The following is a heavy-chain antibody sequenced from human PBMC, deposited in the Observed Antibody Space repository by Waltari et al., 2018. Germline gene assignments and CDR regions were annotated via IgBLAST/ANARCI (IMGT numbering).Heavy chain of an antibody. CDR3: ARSLDFWSGYSPDILTGYNY. D-gene: IGHD3-3*01. J-gene: IGHJ4*02. Sequence: QVQLQESGPGLVKPSETLSLTCAVSGYSISSGYYWGWIRQPPGKGLEWMGSIYHSGSTYYNPSLKGRVTMSVDTSKNQCSLKLSSVTAADTAVYYCARSLDFWSGYSPDILTGYNYWGQGTLVTVSS. CDR2: IYHSGST. CDR1: GYSISSGYY. V-gene: IGHV4-38-2*01.